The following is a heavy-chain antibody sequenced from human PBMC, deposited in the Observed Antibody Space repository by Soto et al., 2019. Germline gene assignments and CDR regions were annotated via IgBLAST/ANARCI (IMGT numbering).Heavy chain of an antibody. J-gene: IGHJ6*02. D-gene: IGHD2-8*02. CDR3: ARDASGPEGYYYYGMDV. CDR1: GFTFSSYA. Sequence: GGSLRLSCAASGFTFSSYAMHWVRQAPGKGLEWVAVISYDGSNKYYADSVKGRFTISRDNSKNTLYLQMNSLRAEDTAVYYCARDASGPEGYYYYGMDVWGQGTTVTVSS. CDR2: ISYDGSNK. V-gene: IGHV3-30-3*01.